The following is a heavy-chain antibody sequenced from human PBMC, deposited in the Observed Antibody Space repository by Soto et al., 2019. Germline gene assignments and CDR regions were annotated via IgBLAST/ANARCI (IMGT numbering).Heavy chain of an antibody. CDR2: ISGSGDKT. Sequence: EVQLLQSGEGLAQPGTSLRLSCAASGFTFKYYAMTWVRKAPGKGLEWVSTISGSGDKTDYADSVKGRFRVSRDNSKDTLYLQMDSLRADDTALYYCARESKWYGGQYFQDWGQGTLVTVSS. J-gene: IGHJ1*01. V-gene: IGHV3-23*01. CDR3: ARESKWYGGQYFQD. D-gene: IGHD2-8*01. CDR1: GFTFKYYA.